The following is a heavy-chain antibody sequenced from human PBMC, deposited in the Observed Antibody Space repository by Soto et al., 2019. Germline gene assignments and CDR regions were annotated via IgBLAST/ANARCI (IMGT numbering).Heavy chain of an antibody. CDR3: AKRPVAGPFSNYLDY. CDR2: ISYDGSNK. V-gene: IGHV3-30*18. D-gene: IGHD6-19*01. Sequence: PGGSLRLSCAASGFTFSSYGMHWVRQAPGKGLEWVAVISYDGSNKYYADSVKGRFTISRDNSKNTLYLQMNSLRAEDTAVYYCAKRPVAGPFSNYLDYWGQGTLVTVAS. J-gene: IGHJ4*02. CDR1: GFTFSSYG.